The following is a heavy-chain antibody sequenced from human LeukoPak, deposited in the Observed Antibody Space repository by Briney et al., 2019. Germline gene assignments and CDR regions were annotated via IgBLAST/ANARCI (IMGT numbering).Heavy chain of an antibody. CDR3: ARGFGSGQIPQIPIDD. Sequence: GGSLRLSCVASRFTFNRFAMNWVRQAPGKGLEWVALISSDGSDKHYADAVKGRFTISRDNSKNTLFLQMNSLSNEDTAVYYCARGFGSGQIPQIPIDDWGQGALVTVSS. J-gene: IGHJ4*02. CDR1: RFTFNRFA. CDR2: ISSDGSDK. V-gene: IGHV3-30-3*01. D-gene: IGHD3-16*01.